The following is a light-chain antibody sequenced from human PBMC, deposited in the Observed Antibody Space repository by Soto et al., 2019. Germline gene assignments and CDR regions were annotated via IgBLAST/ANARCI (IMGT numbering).Light chain of an antibody. V-gene: IGLV2-14*01. CDR3: SSYTSSTTLFF. CDR2: EVS. CDR1: SSDIGDYNY. Sequence: QSALTQPASVSGSPGQSITISCTGTSSDIGDYNYVSWYQQHPGKAPKLMIYEVSNRPSGVSNRFSGSMSGNTASLTISGLQAEDEADYYCSSYTSSTTLFFFGTGTKLTVL. J-gene: IGLJ1*01.